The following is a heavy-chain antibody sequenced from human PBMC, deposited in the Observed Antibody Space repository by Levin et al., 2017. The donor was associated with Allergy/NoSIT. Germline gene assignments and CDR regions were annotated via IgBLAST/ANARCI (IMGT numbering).Heavy chain of an antibody. D-gene: IGHD5-12*01. CDR2: VSGNGIYT. J-gene: IGHJ5*02. CDR1: GFTFSDYA. CDR3: VKIYSGYDH. Sequence: GGSLRLSCSASGFTFSDYAMHWVRQAPGKGLEYVSAVSGNGIYTYYADSVKGRFTISRDNSKNTLYLQMSSLRAEDTAVYYCVKIYSGYDHWGQGTLVTVSS. V-gene: IGHV3-64D*06.